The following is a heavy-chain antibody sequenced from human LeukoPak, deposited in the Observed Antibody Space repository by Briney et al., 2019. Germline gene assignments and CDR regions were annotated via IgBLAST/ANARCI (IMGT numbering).Heavy chain of an antibody. CDR1: GYSMRSGYY. Sequence: PSETLSLTCTVSGYSMRSGYYWGWIRQPPGKGLEWIGSIYHDGSTYYNPSLKSRVTISVDTSKNQFSLNLSSMTAAGTAVYYCARVGLTGYYPWDPWGQGTLVTVSS. CDR2: IYHDGST. V-gene: IGHV4-38-2*02. J-gene: IGHJ5*02. D-gene: IGHD3-9*01. CDR3: ARVGLTGYYPWDP.